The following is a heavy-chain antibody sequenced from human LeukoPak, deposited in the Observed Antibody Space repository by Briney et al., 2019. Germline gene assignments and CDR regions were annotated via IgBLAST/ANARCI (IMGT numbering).Heavy chain of an antibody. V-gene: IGHV3-30*18. CDR1: GFTFSSYG. J-gene: IGHJ4*02. CDR3: AKDADLDY. CDR2: ISYDGSNK. Sequence: PGGSLRLSCAASGFTFSSYGMHWVRQAPGKGLEWVAVISYDGSNKYYADSVKGRFTISRDNSKNTLYLQMNNLRAEDTAVYYCAKDADLDYCGQGTLVTVSS.